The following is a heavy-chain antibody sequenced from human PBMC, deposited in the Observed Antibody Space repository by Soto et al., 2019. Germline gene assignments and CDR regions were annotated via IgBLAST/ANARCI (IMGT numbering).Heavy chain of an antibody. CDR3: ATPTISYTRDV. J-gene: IGHJ6*02. D-gene: IGHD1-1*01. CDR2: ISRSEGS. V-gene: IGHV4-4*02. Sequence: QVQLQESGPGLVKPSGTLSLSCAVSGGSITNTKWWTWGRRAPGRGLEWIVGISRSEGSTYYPSLQLRGAMSLETSTTQYPLTLSSVTATATAMYYCATPTISYTRDVWGQGTTVTVS. CDR1: GGSITNTKW.